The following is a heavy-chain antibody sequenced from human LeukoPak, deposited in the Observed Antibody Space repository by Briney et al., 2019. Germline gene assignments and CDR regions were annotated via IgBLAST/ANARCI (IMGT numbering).Heavy chain of an antibody. D-gene: IGHD4-17*01. J-gene: IGHJ4*02. CDR2: IYYSGST. CDR1: GGSISSSSYY. Sequence: SETLSLTCTVSGGSISSSSYYWGWIRQPPGKGLEWIGNIYYSGSTYYNPSLKSRVTISVDTSKNQFSLKLSSVTAADTAVYYCARITVTTIDYWGQGTLVTVSS. CDR3: ARITVTTIDY. V-gene: IGHV4-39*07.